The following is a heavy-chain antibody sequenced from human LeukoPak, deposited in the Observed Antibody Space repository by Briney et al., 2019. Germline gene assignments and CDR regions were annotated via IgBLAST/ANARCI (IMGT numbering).Heavy chain of an antibody. V-gene: IGHV4-59*11. D-gene: IGHD3-22*01. CDR1: GGSISSHY. Sequence: SETLSLTCTVSGGSISSHYRSWIRQPPGKGLEWIGYIYYSGSTNYNPSLKSRVTISVDTSKNQFSLRLSSVTAADTAVYYCARGDSSGYGYWGQGTLVTVSS. J-gene: IGHJ4*02. CDR2: IYYSGST. CDR3: ARGDSSGYGY.